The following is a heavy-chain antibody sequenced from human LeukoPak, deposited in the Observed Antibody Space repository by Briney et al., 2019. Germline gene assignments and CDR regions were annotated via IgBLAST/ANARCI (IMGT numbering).Heavy chain of an antibody. CDR3: ARENQLWGDRYYYYYMDV. D-gene: IGHD2-2*01. CDR1: GFTFSSYS. J-gene: IGHJ6*03. V-gene: IGHV3-21*01. Sequence: GGSLRLSCAASGFTFSSYSMKWVRQAPGKGLEWVSSISSSSSYIYYADSVKGRFTISRDNAKNSLYLQMDSLRAEDTAVYYCARENQLWGDRYYYYYMDVWGKGTTVTVSS. CDR2: ISSSSSYI.